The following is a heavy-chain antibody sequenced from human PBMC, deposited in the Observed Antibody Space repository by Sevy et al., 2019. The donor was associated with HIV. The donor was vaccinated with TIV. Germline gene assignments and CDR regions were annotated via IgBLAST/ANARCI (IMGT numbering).Heavy chain of an antibody. J-gene: IGHJ4*02. CDR2: VDNDGSGT. V-gene: IGHV3-74*01. CDR3: TGDMYGIDY. Sequence: GESLKISCAASGFTFTNYWMHWVRQAPGKGRVGVSRVDNDGSGTNYADAVKGRFTISRDNAKNTVYLQMNSLRAEDTAVYYCTGDMYGIDYWGQGTLVTVSS. CDR1: GFTFTNYW. D-gene: IGHD2-8*01.